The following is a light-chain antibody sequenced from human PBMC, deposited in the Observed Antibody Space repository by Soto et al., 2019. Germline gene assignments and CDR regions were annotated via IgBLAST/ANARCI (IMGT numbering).Light chain of an antibody. Sequence: DIQMTQSPSSLSSSVGDRVTLTCRASQGISTSLNWYKQKPGKAPKLLIYAASSLQSGVPSRFSGSGSEADFTLTISSLQPEDFATYSCQQSYSTTWTFGQGTKVDIK. CDR1: QGISTS. CDR3: QQSYSTTWT. J-gene: IGKJ1*01. V-gene: IGKV1-39*01. CDR2: AAS.